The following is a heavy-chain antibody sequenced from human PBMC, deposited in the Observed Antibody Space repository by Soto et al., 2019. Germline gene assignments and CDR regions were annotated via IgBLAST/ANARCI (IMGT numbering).Heavy chain of an antibody. CDR1: GFTFSSYG. CDR3: AKDLTYYYDSSGGSCSYYFDY. Sequence: GGSLRLSCAASGFTFSSYGMHWVRQAPGKGLEWVAVISYDGSNKYYADSVKGRFTISRDNSKNTLYLQMNSLRAEDTAVYYCAKDLTYYYDSSGGSCSYYFDYWGQGTLVTVSS. V-gene: IGHV3-30*18. J-gene: IGHJ4*02. D-gene: IGHD3-22*01. CDR2: ISYDGSNK.